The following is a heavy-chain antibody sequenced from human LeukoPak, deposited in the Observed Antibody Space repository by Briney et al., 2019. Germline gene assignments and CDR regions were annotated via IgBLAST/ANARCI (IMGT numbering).Heavy chain of an antibody. V-gene: IGHV4-34*01. Sequence: SETLSLTCAVYGGSFSGYYWSWIRQPPGKGLEWIGEINHSGSTYYNASVKSRVTISIDSSKNQFSLMLSSVTAADTAVYYCARQTGSGLFTLPGGQGTLVTVSS. CDR1: GGSFSGYY. J-gene: IGHJ4*02. CDR2: INHSGST. CDR3: ARQTGSGLFTLP. D-gene: IGHD3/OR15-3a*01.